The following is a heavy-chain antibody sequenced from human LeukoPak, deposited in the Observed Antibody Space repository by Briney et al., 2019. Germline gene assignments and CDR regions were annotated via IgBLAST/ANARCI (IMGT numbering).Heavy chain of an antibody. J-gene: IGHJ4*02. CDR3: ARDCSSTSCVGRFDY. CDR1: GYTLTSYY. CDR2: INPSGGST. Sequence: ASVKVSCKTSGYTLTSYYMHWVRQAPGQGLEWMGIINPSGGSTSYAQKFQGRVTMSRDMSTSTVYMELSSLRSEDTAVYYCARDCSSTSCVGRFDYWGQGTLVTVSS. D-gene: IGHD2-2*01. V-gene: IGHV1-46*01.